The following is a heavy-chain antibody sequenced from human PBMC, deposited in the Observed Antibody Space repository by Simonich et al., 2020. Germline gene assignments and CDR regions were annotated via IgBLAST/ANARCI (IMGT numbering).Heavy chain of an antibody. CDR3: ARARLYSSSHAFDI. Sequence: QVQLVQSGAEVKKPGASVKVSCKASGYTFTGYYMHWVRQAPGQGLEEMGWINPKSGGTNYEQKVKGRVTMTRDTSISTAYMELSRLRSDDTAVYYCARARLYSSSHAFDIWGQGTMVTVSS. V-gene: IGHV1-2*02. CDR1: GYTFTGYY. J-gene: IGHJ3*02. CDR2: INPKSGGT. D-gene: IGHD6-6*01.